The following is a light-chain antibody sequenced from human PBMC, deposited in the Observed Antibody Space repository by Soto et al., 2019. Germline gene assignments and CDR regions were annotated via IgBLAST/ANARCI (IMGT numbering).Light chain of an antibody. CDR2: EGS. CDR1: SSDVGSYNL. Sequence: QSALTQPASVSGSPGQSITISCTGTSSDVGSYNLVSWYQQHPGKAPKLMIYEGSKRPSGVSNRFSGSKSANTASLTISGLQAEDEADYYCCSYAGNSTYVFGTGTKVTVL. CDR3: CSYAGNSTYV. V-gene: IGLV2-23*01. J-gene: IGLJ1*01.